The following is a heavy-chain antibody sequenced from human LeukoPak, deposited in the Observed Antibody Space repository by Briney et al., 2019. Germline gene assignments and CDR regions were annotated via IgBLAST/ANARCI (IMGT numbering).Heavy chain of an antibody. CDR3: ASGTREATREY. Sequence: GGSLRLSCAASGFTFSDYYMSWIRQAPGKGLEWVSYISSSGSTIYYADSVKGRFTISRDNAKNTLYLQMNSLRADDTAVYYCASGTREATREYWGQGTLVTVSS. D-gene: IGHD5-12*01. CDR2: ISSSGSTI. J-gene: IGHJ4*02. V-gene: IGHV3-11*04. CDR1: GFTFSDYY.